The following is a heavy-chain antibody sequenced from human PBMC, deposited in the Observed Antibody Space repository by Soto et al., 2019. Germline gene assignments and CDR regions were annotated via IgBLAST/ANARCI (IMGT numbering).Heavy chain of an antibody. V-gene: IGHV2-5*02. J-gene: IGHJ6*02. CDR3: AHVLVVVANYGMDV. CDR1: GFSLSTSGVG. CDR2: IYWDDDK. D-gene: IGHD2-15*01. Sequence: QITLKESGPTLVKPTQTLTLTCTFSGFSLSTSGVGVGWIRQPPGKALEWLALIYWDDDKRYSPPLTSRLTITKDTSKNHVVLTMTNMDPVDTATYYCAHVLVVVANYGMDVWGQGTTVTVSS.